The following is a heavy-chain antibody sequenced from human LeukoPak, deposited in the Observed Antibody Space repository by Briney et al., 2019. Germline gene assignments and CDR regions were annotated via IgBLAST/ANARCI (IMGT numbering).Heavy chain of an antibody. D-gene: IGHD2-21*01. J-gene: IGHJ4*02. Sequence: SETLSLTCTVSGGSISSYYWSWIRQPPGKGLEWIGYIYYSGSTNYNPSLKSRVTISVDTSKNQFSLKLSSVTAADTAVYYCARAPRHMAPFDYWGQGTLVTVSS. CDR3: ARAPRHMAPFDY. CDR2: IYYSGST. V-gene: IGHV4-59*01. CDR1: GGSISSYY.